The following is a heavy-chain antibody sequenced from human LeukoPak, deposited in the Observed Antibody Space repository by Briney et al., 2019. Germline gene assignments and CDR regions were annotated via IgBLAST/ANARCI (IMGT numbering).Heavy chain of an antibody. V-gene: IGHV3-23*01. Sequence: GGSLRLSCAASGFTFSSYAMSWVRQAPGKGLEWVSAISGSSGSTYYADSVKGRFTISRDDSKNTLYLQMNSLRAEDTAVYYCAKDTMVRGVKPYYFDYWGQGTLVTVSS. CDR1: GFTFSSYA. J-gene: IGHJ4*02. CDR2: ISGSSGST. D-gene: IGHD3-10*01. CDR3: AKDTMVRGVKPYYFDY.